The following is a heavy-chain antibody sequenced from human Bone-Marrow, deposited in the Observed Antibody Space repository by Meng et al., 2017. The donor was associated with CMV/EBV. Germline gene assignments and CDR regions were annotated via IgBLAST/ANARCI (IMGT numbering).Heavy chain of an antibody. V-gene: IGHV1-69*10. Sequence: SVKVFCKTSGGTFNDYAISWVRQAPGHGLEWMGGVITMIQFVNYAQKFQGRVTITADKSTNTAYSELTNLTSDDTAVYYCARVPGQEYYYYYGMDVWSQRTTVTVSS. CDR3: ARVPGQEYYYYYGMDV. J-gene: IGHJ6*02. CDR2: VITMIQFV. D-gene: IGHD3-10*01. CDR1: GGTFNDYA.